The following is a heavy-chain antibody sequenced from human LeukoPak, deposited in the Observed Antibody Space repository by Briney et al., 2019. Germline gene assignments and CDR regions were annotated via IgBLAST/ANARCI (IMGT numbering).Heavy chain of an antibody. D-gene: IGHD2-2*02. V-gene: IGHV1-2*02. CDR1: GYTFTGYY. CDR3: ARVGYCSSTSCYTWSFDY. J-gene: IGHJ4*02. Sequence: GASVKVSCKASGYTFTGYYMHWVRQAPGQGLEWMGWINPNSGGTNYAQKFQGRVTMTRDTSISTAYMELSRLRSDDTAVYYCARVGYCSSTSCYTWSFDYWGQGTLVTVSS. CDR2: INPNSGGT.